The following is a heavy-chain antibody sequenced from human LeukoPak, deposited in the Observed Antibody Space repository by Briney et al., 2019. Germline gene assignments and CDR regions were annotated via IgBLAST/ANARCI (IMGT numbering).Heavy chain of an antibody. CDR2: ISTTGSVT. Sequence: GGSLRLSCAAPGFTFSDYYMSWIRQAPGKGLEWVSYISTTGSVTEYADSVQGRFTASRDNAKSSLFLQMNSLRADDTAVYYCARGYYNYYVDVWGKGTTVSVS. CDR3: ARGYYNYYVDV. D-gene: IGHD3-10*01. CDR1: GFTFSDYY. V-gene: IGHV3-11*01. J-gene: IGHJ6*03.